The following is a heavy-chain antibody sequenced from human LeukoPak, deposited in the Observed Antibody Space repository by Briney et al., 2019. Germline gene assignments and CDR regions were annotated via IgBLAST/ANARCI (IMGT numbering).Heavy chain of an antibody. CDR1: GGSIRSGDYS. V-gene: IGHV4-31*03. D-gene: IGHD4-11*01. CDR2: IYYSGST. CDR3: ARDHTETSSLNFRNYYYYGMDI. Sequence: PSQTLSLTCTVSGGSIRSGDYSWNWIRQHPGKGLEWIGYIYYSGSTYYNPSLTSRVTMSVDTSKNQFSLKLSSVTAADTAIYYCARDHTETSSLNFRNYYYYGMDIWGQGTTVIVSS. J-gene: IGHJ6*02.